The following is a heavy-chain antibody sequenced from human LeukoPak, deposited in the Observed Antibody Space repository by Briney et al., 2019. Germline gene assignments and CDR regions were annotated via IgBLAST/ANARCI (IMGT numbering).Heavy chain of an antibody. Sequence: GASVKVSCKASGYTFTGYYMHWVRQAPGQGLEWMGWINPNSGGTKYSQKFQGRVTITRDTSASTAYMELSSLRSEDTALYYCARGFVAGYCSGGSCPYDAFDIWGQGTMVTVSS. V-gene: IGHV1-2*02. CDR3: ARGFVAGYCSGGSCPYDAFDI. J-gene: IGHJ3*02. D-gene: IGHD2-15*01. CDR2: INPNSGGT. CDR1: GYTFTGYY.